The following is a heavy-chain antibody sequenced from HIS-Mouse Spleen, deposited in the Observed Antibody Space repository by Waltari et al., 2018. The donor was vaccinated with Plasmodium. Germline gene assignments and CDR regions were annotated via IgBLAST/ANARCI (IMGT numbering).Heavy chain of an antibody. V-gene: IGHV3-7*01. CDR2: LKQAGSEK. Sequence: EVQLVESGGGLVQPGGSLRLSCAASGFTFSSYWMSWVRQARGKGLEWVTTLKQAGSEKYYADSVKGRFTISRDTAKNSLYLQMNSLRAEDTAVYYGASSWYWYFDLWGRGTLVTVSS. J-gene: IGHJ2*01. CDR1: GFTFSSYW. D-gene: IGHD6-13*01. CDR3: ASSWYWYFDL.